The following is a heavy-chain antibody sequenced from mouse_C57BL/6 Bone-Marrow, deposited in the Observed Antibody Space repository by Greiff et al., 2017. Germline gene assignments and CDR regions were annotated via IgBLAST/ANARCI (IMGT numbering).Heavy chain of an antibody. J-gene: IGHJ1*03. CDR1: GFTFSDYY. V-gene: IGHV5-16*01. CDR2: INYDGSST. D-gene: IGHD1-1*01. CDR3: ARDPGYGSSYWYFDV. Sequence: EVKLVESEGGLVQPGSSMKLSCTASGFTFSDYYMAWVRQVPEKGLEWVANINYDGSSTYYLDSLKSRFIISRDNAKNILYLQMSSLKSEDTATYYCARDPGYGSSYWYFDVWGTGTTVTVSS.